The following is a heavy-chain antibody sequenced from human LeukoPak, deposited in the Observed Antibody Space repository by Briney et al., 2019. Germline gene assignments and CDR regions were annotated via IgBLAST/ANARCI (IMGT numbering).Heavy chain of an antibody. V-gene: IGHV4-38-2*02. CDR1: GYSIRSGFY. D-gene: IGHD3-9*01. CDR2: IYHSGIT. CDR3: ARAVGIFDWLSLFDY. J-gene: IGHJ4*02. Sequence: SETLSLTCTVSGYSIRSGFYWGWIRQSPGKGLEWIGNIYHSGITYYTPSLKSRVTISVDTSKNQFYLKLSSVTAADTAVYYCARAVGIFDWLSLFDYWGQGTLVTVSS.